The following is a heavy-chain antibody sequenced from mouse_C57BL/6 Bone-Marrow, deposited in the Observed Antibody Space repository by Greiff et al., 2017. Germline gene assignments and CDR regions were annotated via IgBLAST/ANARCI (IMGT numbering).Heavy chain of an antibody. Sequence: EVQLVESGGGLVKPGGSLKLSCAASGFTFSSYAMSWVRQTPEMRLEWVATISDGGSYTYYPDNVKGRFTISRDNAKNNLYLQMSHLKSEDTAMYYCARESYYYGSSAFAYWGQGTLVTVSA. J-gene: IGHJ3*01. D-gene: IGHD1-1*01. CDR2: ISDGGSYT. CDR1: GFTFSSYA. CDR3: ARESYYYGSSAFAY. V-gene: IGHV5-4*01.